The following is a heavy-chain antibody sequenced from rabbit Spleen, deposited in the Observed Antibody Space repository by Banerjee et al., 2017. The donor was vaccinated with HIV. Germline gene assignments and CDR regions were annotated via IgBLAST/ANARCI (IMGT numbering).Heavy chain of an antibody. CDR3: ARDGNGGVGDAFNL. D-gene: IGHD5-1*01. V-gene: IGHV1S40*01. CDR1: GSDISSYW. J-gene: IGHJ4*01. Sequence: QSLEESGGGLVTPGGTLTLTCTASGSDISSYWMCWVRQAPGKGLEWIACIRPSNFDIAHASWAKGRFTISKTSSTTVSLQMTSLTAADTATYFCARDGNGGVGDAFNLWGPGTLVTVS. CDR2: IRPSNFDIA.